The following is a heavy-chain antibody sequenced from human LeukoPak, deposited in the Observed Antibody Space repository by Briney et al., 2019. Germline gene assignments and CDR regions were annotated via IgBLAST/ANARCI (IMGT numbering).Heavy chain of an antibody. V-gene: IGHV1-18*01. CDR1: GYTFTNFG. CDR3: ARDAILSYYSDGSAYHGFDL. J-gene: IGHJ4*02. D-gene: IGHD3-22*01. CDR2: ISPYNGNT. Sequence: ASVKVSCKASGYTFTNFGVSWVRQAPGQGLEWMGWISPYNGNTYSAQKFQGRVTMTTDTPTNTAYMDLRSLRSDDTAMYYCARDAILSYYSDGSAYHGFDLWGQGTLVTVSS.